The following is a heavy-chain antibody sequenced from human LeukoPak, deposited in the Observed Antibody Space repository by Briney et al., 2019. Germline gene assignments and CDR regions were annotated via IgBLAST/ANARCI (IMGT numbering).Heavy chain of an antibody. CDR3: ARTTYYYGSGSDY. J-gene: IGHJ4*02. CDR1: GGSISSGDCY. Sequence: SETLSLTCTVSGGSISSGDCYWSWIRQPPGKGLEWIGYIYYSGSTYYNPSLKSRVTISVDTSKNQFSLKLSSVTAADTAEYYCARTTYYYGSGSDYWGQGTLVSVSS. V-gene: IGHV4-30-4*01. CDR2: IYYSGST. D-gene: IGHD3-10*01.